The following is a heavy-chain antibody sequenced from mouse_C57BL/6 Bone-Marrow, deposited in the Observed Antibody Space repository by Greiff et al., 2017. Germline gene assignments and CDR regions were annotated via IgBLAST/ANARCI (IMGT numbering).Heavy chain of an antibody. J-gene: IGHJ2*01. CDR3: TTMITTRYFDY. Sequence: VQLQQSGAELVRPGASVKLSRTASGFNIKDDYMHWVKQRPEQGLEWIGWIDPENGDTEYASKFQGKATITADTSSNTAYLQLSSLTSEDTAVYYCTTMITTRYFDYWGQGTTLTVSS. V-gene: IGHV14-4*01. CDR1: GFNIKDDY. D-gene: IGHD2-4*01. CDR2: IDPENGDT.